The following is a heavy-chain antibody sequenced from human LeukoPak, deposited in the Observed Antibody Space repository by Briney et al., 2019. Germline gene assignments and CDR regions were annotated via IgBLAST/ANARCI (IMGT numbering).Heavy chain of an antibody. J-gene: IGHJ4*02. CDR2: IYTSGST. CDR1: GGSISSFY. Sequence: SETLSLTCTVSGGSISSFYWSWIRQPAGKGLEWIGRIYTSGSTNYNPSLKSRVTMSVDTSKNQFSLKLSSVTAADTAVYYCARVSYYYGSGSYLVDYWGQGTLVTVSS. V-gene: IGHV4-4*07. D-gene: IGHD3-10*01. CDR3: ARVSYYYGSGSYLVDY.